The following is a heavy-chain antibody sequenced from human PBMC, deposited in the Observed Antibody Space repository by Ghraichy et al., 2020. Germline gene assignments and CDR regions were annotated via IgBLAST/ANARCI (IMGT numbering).Heavy chain of an antibody. D-gene: IGHD4-17*01. CDR2: IYPSGGT. CDR1: GGSISSYY. CDR3: ARHNDADYDRHFDL. V-gene: IGHV4-4*09. Sequence: SETLSLTCTASGGSISSYYWSWIRQPPGKGLEWIGYIYPSGGTNFNLSLKSRVTISVDTSKNQFFLKLNSVTAADTAVYYCARHNDADYDRHFDLWGRGTLVTVSS. J-gene: IGHJ2*01.